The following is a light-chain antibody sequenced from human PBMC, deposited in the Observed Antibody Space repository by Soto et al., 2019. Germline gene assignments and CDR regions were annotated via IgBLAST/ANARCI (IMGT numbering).Light chain of an antibody. J-gene: IGKJ5*01. V-gene: IGKV3-15*01. CDR3: QQYHDWPIT. Sequence: EIVMTQSPATLSVSPGEGATLSFRASQSVSTHLAWYQQIPGQAPRLLIYGTSTRAAGIPARFSGRGSGTEFTFTISSLQSEDFAVYHCQQYHDWPITFGQGTRLEIK. CDR1: QSVSTH. CDR2: GTS.